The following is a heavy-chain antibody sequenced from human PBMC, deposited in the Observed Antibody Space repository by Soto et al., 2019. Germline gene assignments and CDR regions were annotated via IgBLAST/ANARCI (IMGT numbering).Heavy chain of an antibody. V-gene: IGHV3-30*18. CDR1: GFTFFSYG. J-gene: IGHJ4*02. Sequence: PGESLKISCAASGFTFFSYGMHWVRQAPGKGLEWVAVISYDGSNKYYGDSVKGRFTISRDNSKNTLYLQMNSLRADDTAVYYCAKDRAGDIYVAARSGLDYWGQGTLVTVSS. D-gene: IGHD3-3*01. CDR3: AKDRAGDIYVAARSGLDY. CDR2: ISYDGSNK.